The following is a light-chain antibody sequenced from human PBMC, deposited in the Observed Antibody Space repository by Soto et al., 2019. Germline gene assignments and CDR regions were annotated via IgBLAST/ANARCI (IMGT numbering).Light chain of an antibody. V-gene: IGLV2-14*01. CDR2: EVS. J-gene: IGLJ1*01. CDR3: SSYTSSSTLYV. CDR1: SSDVGGYNY. Sequence: QSALTQPASVSGSPGQSITISCTGTSSDVGGYNYVSWYQQHPGQSPKLIIYEVSNRPSGVSNRFSGSKSGDTASLTISGLHAEDEADYYCSSYTSSSTLYVFGTGTKLTVL.